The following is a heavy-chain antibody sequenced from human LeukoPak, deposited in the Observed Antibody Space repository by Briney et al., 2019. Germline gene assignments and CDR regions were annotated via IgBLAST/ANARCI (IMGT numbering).Heavy chain of an antibody. D-gene: IGHD2-15*01. CDR2: ITSSSSNI. V-gene: IGHV3-48*01. J-gene: IGHJ4*02. Sequence: GGSLRLSCTAPGFRFSDFGMNWVRQAPGKGLEWVSHITSSSSNINYADSAKGRFTTSRDNAKNSLYLQMNSLRAEDTAVYFCARRIREGYCSGGNCYSFGYWGQGALVTVSS. CDR1: GFRFSDFG. CDR3: ARRIREGYCSGGNCYSFGY.